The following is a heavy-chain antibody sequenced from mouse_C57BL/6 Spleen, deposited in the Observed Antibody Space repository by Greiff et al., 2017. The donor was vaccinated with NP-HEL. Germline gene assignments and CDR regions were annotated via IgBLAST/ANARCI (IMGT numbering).Heavy chain of an antibody. D-gene: IGHD2-5*01. V-gene: IGHV1-50*01. CDR2: IDPSDSYT. CDR3: ARGYSNYDYAMDY. CDR1: GYTFTSYW. J-gene: IGHJ4*01. Sequence: QVQLKQPGAELVKPGASVKLSCKASGYTFTSYWMQWVKQRPGQGLEWSGEIDPSDSYTNYNQKFKGKATLTVDTSSSTAYMQLSSLTSEDSAVYYCARGYSNYDYAMDYWGQGTSVTVSS.